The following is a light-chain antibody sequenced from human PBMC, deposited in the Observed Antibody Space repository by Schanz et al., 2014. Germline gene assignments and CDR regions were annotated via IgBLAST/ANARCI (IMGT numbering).Light chain of an antibody. V-gene: IGLV2-14*01. CDR2: DVT. J-gene: IGLJ3*02. CDR1: SSDVGGYNY. CDR3: KV. Sequence: QSVLTQPASVSGSPGQSITISCTGTSSDVGGYNYVSWYQQHPGKAPKLMIYDVTNRPSGVSNRFSGSKSGNTASLTISGIQAEDEADYHQKVFGGGTKLTVL.